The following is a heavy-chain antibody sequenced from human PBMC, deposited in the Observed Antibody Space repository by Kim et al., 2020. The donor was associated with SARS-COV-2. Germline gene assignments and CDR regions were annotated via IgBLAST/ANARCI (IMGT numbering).Heavy chain of an antibody. Sequence: GVVTYYAQSVKGRFTISRDNSKNTLYLQMNSLRAEDTAIYYCAKGNMGVWGQGTTVTVSS. CDR3: AKGNMGV. J-gene: IGHJ6*02. V-gene: IGHV3-23*01. CDR2: GVVT.